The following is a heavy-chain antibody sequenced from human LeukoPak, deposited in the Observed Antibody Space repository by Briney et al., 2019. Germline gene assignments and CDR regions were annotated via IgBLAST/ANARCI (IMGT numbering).Heavy chain of an antibody. Sequence: PGGSLRLSCAASGFTFSSYAMSWVRQALGKGLEWVSAISGSGGSTYYADSVKGRFTISRDNSKNTLYLQMNSLRAEDTAVYYCATMGRVLSDFDYWGQGTLVTVSS. V-gene: IGHV3-23*01. J-gene: IGHJ4*02. CDR3: ATMGRVLSDFDY. D-gene: IGHD3-10*01. CDR1: GFTFSSYA. CDR2: ISGSGGST.